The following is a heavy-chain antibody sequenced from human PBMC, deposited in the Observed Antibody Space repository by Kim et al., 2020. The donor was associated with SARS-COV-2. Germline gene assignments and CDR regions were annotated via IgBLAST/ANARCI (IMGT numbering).Heavy chain of an antibody. CDR1: GFTFSSYG. V-gene: IGHV3-33*01. CDR3: ARESVNYDSSGYSAGFDY. J-gene: IGHJ4*02. D-gene: IGHD3-22*01. Sequence: GSLRLSCAASGFTFSSYGMHWVRQAPGKGLEWVAVIWYDGSNKYYADSVKGRFTISRDNSKNRLYLQMNSLRAEDTAVYYCARESVNYDSSGYSAGFDYWGQGTLVTVSS. CDR2: IWYDGSNK.